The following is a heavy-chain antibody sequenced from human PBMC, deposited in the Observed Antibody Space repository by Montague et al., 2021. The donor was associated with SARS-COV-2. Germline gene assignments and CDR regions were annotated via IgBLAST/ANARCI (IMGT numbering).Heavy chain of an antibody. CDR2: INHGGST. Sequence: SETLSLTCAVHGTSFSGYYRNWIRQPPGKGLEWIGEINHGGSTKYSPSLKSRLTISVDTSKNQFSLKLTSVTTADTALYYCVRDLYCRSTACIGNAFDVWGQGTMVSVFS. J-gene: IGHJ3*01. D-gene: IGHD2-2*01. CDR1: GTSFSGYY. V-gene: IGHV4-34*01. CDR3: VRDLYCRSTACIGNAFDV.